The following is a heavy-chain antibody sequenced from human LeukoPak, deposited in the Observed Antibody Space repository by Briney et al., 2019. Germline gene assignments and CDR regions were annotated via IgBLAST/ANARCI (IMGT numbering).Heavy chain of an antibody. Sequence: ASETLSLTCTVSRGSISSSISSSFWSWIRQPAGKGLEWIGRIYTSGSTNYNPSLKGRFTMSVDTAKNQFSLKLSSVTAAGTAVYYCAYSSSAGYYGMDVWGQGTTVTVSS. J-gene: IGHJ6*02. D-gene: IGHD6-6*01. V-gene: IGHV4-4*07. CDR3: AYSSSAGYYGMDV. CDR1: RGSISSSISSSF. CDR2: IYTSGST.